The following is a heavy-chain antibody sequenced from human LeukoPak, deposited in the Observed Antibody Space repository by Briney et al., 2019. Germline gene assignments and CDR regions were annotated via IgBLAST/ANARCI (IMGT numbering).Heavy chain of an antibody. CDR1: GGSISSGDDY. J-gene: IGHJ3*02. V-gene: IGHV4-30-4*01. CDR2: IYYSGST. CDR3: ASAPAISFDSIDAFDI. Sequence: SETLSLTCTVSGGSISSGDDYWSWIRQPPGKGLEWIGYIYYSGSTYYNPSLKSRVTISVDTSKNQFSLKLSSVTAADTAVHYCASAPAISFDSIDAFDIWGQGTMVTVSS. D-gene: IGHD2-21*02.